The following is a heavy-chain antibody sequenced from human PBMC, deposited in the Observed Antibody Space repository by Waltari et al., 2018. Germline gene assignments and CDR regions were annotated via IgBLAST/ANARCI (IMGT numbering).Heavy chain of an antibody. V-gene: IGHV3-23*04. J-gene: IGHJ4*02. CDR2: ISGSGGST. D-gene: IGHD3-22*01. CDR3: AKGLTHDSSGYYGVDY. CDR1: GFTFSSYA. Sequence: EVQLVESGGGLVQPGGSLRLSCAASGFTFSSYAMSWVRQAPGKGLEWVSAISGSGGSTYYADSVKGRFTISRDNSKNTLYLQMNSLRAEDTAVYYCAKGLTHDSSGYYGVDYWGQGTLVTVSS.